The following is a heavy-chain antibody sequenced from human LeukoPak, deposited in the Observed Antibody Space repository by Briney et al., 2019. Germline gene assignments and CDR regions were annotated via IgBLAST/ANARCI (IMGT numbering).Heavy chain of an antibody. D-gene: IGHD1-26*01. V-gene: IGHV4-59*01. Sequence: SETLPPPRSVSGAPLSHYYRDWVRQSPGEGLEWIGYISDTGMNDSNPSLKSRVTISLGTSETQFSLRLRSVTAADSAVYYCATGYYEPFAIWGPGILVTVSS. CDR2: ISDTGMN. CDR3: ATGYYEPFAI. CDR1: GAPLSHYY. J-gene: IGHJ4*02.